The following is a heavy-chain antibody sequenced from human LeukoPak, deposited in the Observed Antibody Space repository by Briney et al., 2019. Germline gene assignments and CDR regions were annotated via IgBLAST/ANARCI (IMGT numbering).Heavy chain of an antibody. CDR3: ASGLTTHDYGDY. V-gene: IGHV3-30*04. CDR2: ISYDGSNK. J-gene: IGHJ4*02. D-gene: IGHD1-14*01. CDR1: GFTFSSYA. Sequence: GGSLRLSCAASGFTFSSYAMHWVRQAPGKGLEWVAVISYDGSNKYYADSVKGRFTISRDNSKSTLYLQMNSLRAEDTAVYYCASGLTTHDYGDYGGQGTLVTVSS.